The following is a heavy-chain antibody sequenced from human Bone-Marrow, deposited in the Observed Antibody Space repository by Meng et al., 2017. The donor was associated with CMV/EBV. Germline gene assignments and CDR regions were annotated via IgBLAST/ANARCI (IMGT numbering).Heavy chain of an antibody. CDR2: ISSSSSYI. D-gene: IGHD2-21*01. J-gene: IGHJ3*02. Sequence: GGSLRLSCVASGFTFSSYSMNWVRQAPGKGLEWVSSISSSSSYIYYADSVKGRFTISRDNAKNSLYLQMNSLRAEDTAVYYCARDTVYCGGDCPHAFDIWGQGTMVTVSS. V-gene: IGHV3-21*01. CDR1: GFTFSSYS. CDR3: ARDTVYCGGDCPHAFDI.